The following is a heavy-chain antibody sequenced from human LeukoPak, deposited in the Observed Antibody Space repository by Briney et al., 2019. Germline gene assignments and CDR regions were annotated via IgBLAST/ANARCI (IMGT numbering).Heavy chain of an antibody. CDR2: ISNGGGTT. D-gene: IGHD3-10*01. CDR3: AKPLWFGELSHFDY. J-gene: IGHJ4*02. CDR1: GFSFTSYA. V-gene: IGHV3-23*01. Sequence: GGSLRLSFAASGFSFTSYAMSWVRQAPGKGLEWVSGISNGGGTTYYADSVKGRFTISRDNSKNTLDLQMNSLRAEDTAVYYCAKPLWFGELSHFDYWGQGTLVTVSS.